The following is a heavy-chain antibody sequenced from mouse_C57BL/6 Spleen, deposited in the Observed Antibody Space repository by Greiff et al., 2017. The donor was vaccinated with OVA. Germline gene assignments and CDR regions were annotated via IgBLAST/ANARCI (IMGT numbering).Heavy chain of an antibody. CDR2: ISSGSSTI. D-gene: IGHD2-3*01. CDR1: GFTFSDYG. CDR3: ARLDGYWSSFDY. V-gene: IGHV5-17*01. J-gene: IGHJ2*01. Sequence: EVMLVESGGGLVKPGGSLKLSCAASGFTFSDYGMHWVRQAPEKGLEWVAYISSGSSTIYYSDTVKGRFIISRYNAKNTLFLQMTSLRSEDTTMYYCARLDGYWSSFDYWGQGTTLTVSS.